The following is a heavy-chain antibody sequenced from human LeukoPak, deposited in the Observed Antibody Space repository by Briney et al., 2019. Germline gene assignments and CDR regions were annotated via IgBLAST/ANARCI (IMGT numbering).Heavy chain of an antibody. CDR3: AREGYCSGGSCYGDLDY. J-gene: IGHJ4*02. Sequence: GGSLRLSCAASGFTFSSYEMNWVRQAPGKGLEWVSYISSSGSTIYYADSVKGRFTISRDYAKNSLYLQMNSLRAEDTAVYYCAREGYCSGGSCYGDLDYWGQGTLVTVSS. CDR2: ISSSGSTI. D-gene: IGHD2-15*01. CDR1: GFTFSSYE. V-gene: IGHV3-48*03.